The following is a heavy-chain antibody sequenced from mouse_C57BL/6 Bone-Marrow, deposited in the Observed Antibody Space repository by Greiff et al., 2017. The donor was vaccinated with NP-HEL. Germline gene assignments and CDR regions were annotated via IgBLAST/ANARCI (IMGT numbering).Heavy chain of an antibody. CDR2: ISSGSSTI. Sequence: EVKLVESGGGLVKPGGSLKLSCAASGFTFSDYGMHWVRQAPEKGLEWVAYISSGSSTIYYADTVKGRFTISRDNAKNTLFLQMTSLRSEDTAMYYGARKGNLLFYAMDYWGQGTSVTVSS. J-gene: IGHJ4*01. CDR1: GFTFSDYG. V-gene: IGHV5-17*01. CDR3: ARKGNLLFYAMDY. D-gene: IGHD2-10*01.